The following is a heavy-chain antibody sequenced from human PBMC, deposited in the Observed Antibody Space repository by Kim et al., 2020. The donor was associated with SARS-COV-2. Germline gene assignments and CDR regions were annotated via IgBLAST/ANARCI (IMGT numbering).Heavy chain of an antibody. Sequence: RQPPGKGLEWIRSVYYSGITYHNQSLKSRDTISADRSKNQLSLKLSSVTAADTAVYYCARRRLNDAYDIWGRGTMVIVSS. V-gene: IGHV4-39*01. CDR2: VYYSGIT. J-gene: IGHJ3*02. CDR3: ARRRLNDAYDI.